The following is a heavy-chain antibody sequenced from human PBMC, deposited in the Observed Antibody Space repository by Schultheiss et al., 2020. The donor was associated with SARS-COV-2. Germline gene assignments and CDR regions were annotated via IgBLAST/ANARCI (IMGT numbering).Heavy chain of an antibody. CDR3: ARFPPSAAVAGVWAFDI. V-gene: IGHV4-39*07. J-gene: IGHJ3*02. Sequence: SETLSLTCTVSGGSISSSSYYWGWIRQPPGKGLEWIGSIYYSGSTFYNPSLKTRLTISADTSKNQFSLKLSSVTAADTAVYYCARFPPSAAVAGVWAFDIWGQGTMVTVSS. D-gene: IGHD6-19*01. CDR1: GGSISSSSYY. CDR2: IYYSGST.